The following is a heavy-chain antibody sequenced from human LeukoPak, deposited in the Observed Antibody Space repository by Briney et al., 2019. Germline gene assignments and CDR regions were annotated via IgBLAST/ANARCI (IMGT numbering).Heavy chain of an antibody. CDR3: ARRVGNYRYYMDV. CDR1: EFTFSSFG. V-gene: IGHV3-21*01. D-gene: IGHD1-26*01. CDR2: ITSSGSYI. Sequence: PGGSLRLSCAASEFTFSSFGMNWVRQAPGEGLEWVSSITSSGSYIYYADSLKGRFTISRDNSKNSLYLQMNSLRDQDTGVYYSARRVGNYRYYMDVWGKGNTVTVSS. J-gene: IGHJ6*03.